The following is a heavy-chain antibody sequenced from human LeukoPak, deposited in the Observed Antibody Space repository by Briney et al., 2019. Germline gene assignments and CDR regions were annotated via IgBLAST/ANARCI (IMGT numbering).Heavy chain of an antibody. J-gene: IGHJ4*02. V-gene: IGHV3-23*01. CDR3: AIDPNWGTHS. CDR2: IGNNGGGI. CDR1: GFTFSTYT. D-gene: IGHD7-27*01. Sequence: GVLRLSCAASGFTFSTYTMYWVRHPPGKRLEWVSIIGNNGGGIHYADSVKGRFTISRDNFKNALYLQMNSLRVEDTAVYYCAIDPNWGTHSWGQGVLVTVSS.